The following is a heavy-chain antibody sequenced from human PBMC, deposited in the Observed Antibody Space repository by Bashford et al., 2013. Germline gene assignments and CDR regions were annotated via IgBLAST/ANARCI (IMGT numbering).Heavy chain of an antibody. Sequence: GGSLRLSCAASGFTFSTQAMTWVRQAPGKGLEWVSSISGSGGSTYYADAVKGRFTISRDTAKNTVYLQMNSLRDEDTAMYYCAKGVFDMSWFDPWGQGTLVTVSS. CDR2: ISGSGGST. CDR3: AKGVFDMSWFDP. CDR1: GFTFSTQA. J-gene: IGHJ5*02. D-gene: IGHD3-9*01. V-gene: IGHV3-23*01.